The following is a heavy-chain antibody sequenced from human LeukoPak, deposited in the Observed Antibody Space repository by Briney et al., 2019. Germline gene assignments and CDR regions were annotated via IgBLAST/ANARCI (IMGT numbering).Heavy chain of an antibody. CDR1: GFTFSSYA. V-gene: IGHV3-30*04. J-gene: IGHJ4*02. CDR3: ARGVVSDY. CDR2: IRYDGSNK. D-gene: IGHD3-3*01. Sequence: GRSLRLSCAASGFTFSSYAMHWVRQAPGKGLEWVAFIRYDGSNKYYADSVKGRFTISRDNSKNTLYLQMNSLRAEDTAVYYCARGVVSDYWGQGTLVTVSS.